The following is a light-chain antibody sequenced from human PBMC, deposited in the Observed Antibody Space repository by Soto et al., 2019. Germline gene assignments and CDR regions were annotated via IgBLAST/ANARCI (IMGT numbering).Light chain of an antibody. CDR3: RQHDSFPIT. Sequence: DIQMTQSPSTLYASVGDRVTLTCRASQSISSWLAWYQQKPGKAPKLLIYDASSLESGVPSRFSGSGSGTEFTLTISSLQPEDSATYYCRQHDSFPITFGQGTRLEIK. J-gene: IGKJ5*01. CDR2: DAS. V-gene: IGKV1-5*01. CDR1: QSISSW.